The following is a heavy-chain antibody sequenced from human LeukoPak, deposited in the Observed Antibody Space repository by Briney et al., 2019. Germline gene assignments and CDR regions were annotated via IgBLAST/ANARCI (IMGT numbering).Heavy chain of an antibody. J-gene: IGHJ4*02. V-gene: IGHV1-18*01. CDR2: ISAYNGNT. D-gene: IGHD1-26*01. CDR1: GYTFTSYG. Sequence: ASVKVSCKASGYTFTSYGISWVRQAPGQGLEWMGWISAYNGNTNYAQKLQGRVTMTTDTSTSTVYMELRSLRSDDTAVYYCAREDSGSYYSFDYWGQGTLVTVSS. CDR3: AREDSGSYYSFDY.